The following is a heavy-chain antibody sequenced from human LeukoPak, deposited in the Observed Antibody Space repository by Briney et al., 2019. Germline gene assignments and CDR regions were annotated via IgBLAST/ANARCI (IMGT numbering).Heavy chain of an antibody. J-gene: IGHJ4*02. CDR3: AKENDFWSGPEG. CDR1: GFTFTNYA. Sequence: GGSLRLSCAASGFTFTNYAMTWVRQSPGKGLEWVSTVGGVSGNTYYADSVKGRFTVSRDTSKNTVYLQMTSLRVEDTAVYYCAKENDFWSGPEGWGQGTLVTVSS. V-gene: IGHV3-23*01. D-gene: IGHD3-3*01. CDR2: VGGVSGNT.